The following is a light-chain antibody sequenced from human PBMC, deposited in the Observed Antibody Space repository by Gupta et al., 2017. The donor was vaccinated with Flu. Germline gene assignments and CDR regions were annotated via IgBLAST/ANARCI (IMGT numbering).Light chain of an antibody. Sequence: PSSVSASVGDTVTITCRASQGISAWLAWYQQKPRKAPKLLMSAASSLESGVPTRFSGSGSGTEFTLTISRLQPEDFATYYCQRTYNFPWTFGQGTKVEIK. CDR3: QRTYNFPWT. CDR1: QGISAW. CDR2: AAS. V-gene: IGKV1-12*01. J-gene: IGKJ1*01.